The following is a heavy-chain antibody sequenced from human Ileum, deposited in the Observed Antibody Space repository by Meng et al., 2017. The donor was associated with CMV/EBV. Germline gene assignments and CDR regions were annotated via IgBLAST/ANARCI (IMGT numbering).Heavy chain of an antibody. Sequence: AASGFTFISYWMHWVRQAPGKGLVWVSRINSDGSSTSYADSVKGRFTISRDNAKNTLYLQMNSLRAEDTAVYYCARVALRPHYYFDYWGQGTLVTVSS. CDR3: ARVALRPHYYFDY. V-gene: IGHV3-74*01. CDR2: INSDGSST. J-gene: IGHJ4*02. CDR1: GFTFISYW. D-gene: IGHD3-16*01.